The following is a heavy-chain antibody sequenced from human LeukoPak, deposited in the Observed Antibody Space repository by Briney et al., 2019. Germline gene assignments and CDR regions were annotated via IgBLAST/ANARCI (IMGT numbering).Heavy chain of an antibody. J-gene: IGHJ4*02. CDR3: AKAIYCINGVCSDY. CDR2: ISYDGSNK. V-gene: IGHV3-30*18. Sequence: GGSLRLSCAASGFTFSSYDMHWVRQAPGKGLEWVAVISYDGSNKYYADSVKGRFTISRGNSKNTLYLQMNSLRAEDTAVYYCAKAIYCINGVCSDYWGQGTLVTVSS. D-gene: IGHD2-8*01. CDR1: GFTFSSYD.